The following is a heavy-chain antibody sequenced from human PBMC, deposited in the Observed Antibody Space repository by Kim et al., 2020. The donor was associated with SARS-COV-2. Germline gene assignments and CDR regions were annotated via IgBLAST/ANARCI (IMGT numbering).Heavy chain of an antibody. J-gene: IGHJ6*02. Sequence: SQTLSLTCAISGDSVSSNSAAWNWIRQSPSRGLEWLGRTYYRSKWYNDYAVSVKSRITINPDTSKNQFSLQLNSVTPEDTAVYYCARDRGIAVAGTVSSGMDVWGQGTTVTVSS. CDR2: TYYRSKWYN. CDR1: GDSVSSNSAA. CDR3: ARDRGIAVAGTVSSGMDV. D-gene: IGHD6-19*01. V-gene: IGHV6-1*01.